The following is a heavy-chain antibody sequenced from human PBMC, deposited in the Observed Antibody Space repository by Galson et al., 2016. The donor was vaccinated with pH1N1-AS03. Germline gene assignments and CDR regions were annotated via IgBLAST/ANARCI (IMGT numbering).Heavy chain of an antibody. D-gene: IGHD3-16*02. CDR3: ARDRHSYDYIWGTYRYDWYFDL. Sequence: SLRLSCAASGFTFSSHGMHWVRQTPGKGLEWVAVIWHDGSEKYYADSVKGRFTISRDNSKNTLYLQMNSLRAEDTAVYYCARDRHSYDYIWGTYRYDWYFDLWGRGTLVTVSS. V-gene: IGHV3-33*01. CDR1: GFTFSSHG. J-gene: IGHJ2*01. CDR2: IWHDGSEK.